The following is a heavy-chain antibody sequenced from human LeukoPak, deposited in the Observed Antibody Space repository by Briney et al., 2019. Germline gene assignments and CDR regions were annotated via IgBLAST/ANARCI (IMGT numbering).Heavy chain of an antibody. J-gene: IGHJ4*02. Sequence: GESLKISCKGSGYSFTTYWIGWVRRMPGKGLEWMGIIFPGDSDTRYSPSFQGQVTISADKSISTAYLQWSSLKASDTAMYYCARHFWGSLEYYFDCWGQGTLVTVSS. CDR1: GYSFTTYW. CDR3: ARHFWGSLEYYFDC. V-gene: IGHV5-51*01. CDR2: IFPGDSDT. D-gene: IGHD7-27*01.